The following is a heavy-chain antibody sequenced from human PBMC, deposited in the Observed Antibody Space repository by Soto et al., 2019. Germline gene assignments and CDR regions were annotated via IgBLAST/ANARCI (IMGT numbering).Heavy chain of an antibody. D-gene: IGHD1-26*01. Sequence: VQLVESGGGVVQPGRSLRLSCAASGFTFNTYGMHRVRQAPGKGLEWVAVIYYDGRNKYYADSVKGRFTISRDNSKNTLNLQMNSQRVEDTAVYYCARDLGELWPSVGGYWGQGTLVTVSS. V-gene: IGHV3-33*01. CDR1: GFTFNTYG. CDR3: ARDLGELWPSVGGY. CDR2: IYYDGRNK. J-gene: IGHJ4*02.